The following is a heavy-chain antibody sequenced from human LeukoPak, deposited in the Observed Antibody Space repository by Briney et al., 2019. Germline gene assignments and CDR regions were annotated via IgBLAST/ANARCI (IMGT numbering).Heavy chain of an antibody. CDR2: ISGSGGST. D-gene: IGHD1-20*01. J-gene: IGHJ3*02. V-gene: IGHV3-23*01. CDR3: AKDLTAYNYEPTDAFDI. CDR1: GGSISSSSYY. Sequence: ETLSLTCTVSGGSISSSSYYWGWIRQPPGKGLEWVSAISGSGGSTYYADSVKGRFTISKDNSKNTLYLQMNSLRGEDTAVYYCAKDLTAYNYEPTDAFDIWGQGTMVTVSS.